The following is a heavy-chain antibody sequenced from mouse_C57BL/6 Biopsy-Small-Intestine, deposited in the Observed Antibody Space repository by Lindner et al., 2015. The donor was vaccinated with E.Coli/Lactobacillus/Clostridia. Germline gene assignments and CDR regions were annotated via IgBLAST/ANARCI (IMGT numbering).Heavy chain of an antibody. CDR3: AREIWYLDL. V-gene: IGHV14-1*01. J-gene: IGHJ1*01. CDR2: INPEYGDA. Sequence: LHWVRQAPGQGLEWMGRINPEYGDAYYAQKFQGRVTMTRDTSSNTAYMELIGLTSDDTAVYYCAREIWYLDLWGRGTLLTVSS.